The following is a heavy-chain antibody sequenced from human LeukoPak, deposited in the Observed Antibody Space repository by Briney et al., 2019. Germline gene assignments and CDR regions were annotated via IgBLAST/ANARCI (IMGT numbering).Heavy chain of an antibody. J-gene: IGHJ5*02. V-gene: IGHV3-23*01. CDR3: TKDSVAAAGTAWFNP. D-gene: IGHD6-13*01. CDR2: ISHNGDRI. CDR1: GYTFSNYA. Sequence: GGSLGLSCAASGYTFSNYAMTWVRQTPGKRLEWVSGISHNGDRIYYADSVKGRFTISRDNSKNTVYLQTNSLRPDDTALYYCTKDSVAAAGTAWFNPWGQGTLVTVSS.